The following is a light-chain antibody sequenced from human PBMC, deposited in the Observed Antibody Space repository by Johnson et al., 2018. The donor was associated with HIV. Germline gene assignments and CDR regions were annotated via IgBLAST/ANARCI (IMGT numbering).Light chain of an antibody. CDR1: NSNIGHNY. V-gene: IGLV1-51*01. CDR3: GTWDTSLSAGV. CDR2: DNN. J-gene: IGLJ1*01. Sequence: QSVLTQPPSVSAAPGQKVTISCSGSNSNIGHNYVSWYRHLPGTAPKLLIYDNNKRPSGIPDRFSGSKSGTSATLGITGLQTGDEADYYCGTWDTSLSAGVFGTGTKVTVL.